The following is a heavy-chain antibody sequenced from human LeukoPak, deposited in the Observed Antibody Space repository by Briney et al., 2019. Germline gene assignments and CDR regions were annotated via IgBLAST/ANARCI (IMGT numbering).Heavy chain of an antibody. V-gene: IGHV3-33*01. CDR3: ARSYDRSGYYFRMVEY. CDR2: IWYDGSNK. D-gene: IGHD3-22*01. J-gene: IGHJ4*02. Sequence: GGSLRLSCAASGFTFSSYGMHWVCQAPGKGLEWVAVIWYDGSNKQYADSAKGRFTISRDNSKNTLYLEMNSLRAEDTAVYYCARSYDRSGYYFRMVEYWGQGTLVTVSS. CDR1: GFTFSSYG.